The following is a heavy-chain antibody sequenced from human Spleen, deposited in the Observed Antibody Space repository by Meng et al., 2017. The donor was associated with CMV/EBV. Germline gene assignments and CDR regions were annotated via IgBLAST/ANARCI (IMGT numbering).Heavy chain of an antibody. V-gene: IGHV3-30*04. CDR3: ARAYYYYYGMDV. Sequence: GESLKIYCAASGFTFSSYAMHWVRQAPGKGLEWVAVISYDGSNKYYADSVKGRFTISRDNSKNTLYLQMNSLCAEDTAVYYCARAYYYYYGMDVWGQGATVTVSS. J-gene: IGHJ6*02. CDR1: GFTFSSYA. CDR2: ISYDGSNK.